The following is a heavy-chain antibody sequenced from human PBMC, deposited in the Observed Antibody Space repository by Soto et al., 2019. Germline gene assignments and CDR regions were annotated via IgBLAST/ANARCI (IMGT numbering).Heavy chain of an antibody. CDR3: AKLVDSSGYSTLFDP. CDR1: GFTFSSYA. J-gene: IGHJ5*02. V-gene: IGHV3-23*01. D-gene: IGHD3-22*01. CDR2: ISGSGGST. Sequence: EVQLLESGGGLVQPGGSLRLSCAASGFTFSSYAMSWVRQAPGKGLEWVSAISGSGGSTYYADSVKGRFTISRDNSKNTLYLQMNSTRAEDTAVYYCAKLVDSSGYSTLFDPWGQGTLVTVSS.